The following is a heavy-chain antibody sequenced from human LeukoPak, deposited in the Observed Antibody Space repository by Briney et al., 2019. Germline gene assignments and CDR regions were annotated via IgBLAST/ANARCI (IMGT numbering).Heavy chain of an antibody. J-gene: IGHJ6*03. CDR2: IIPIFGTA. V-gene: IGHV1-69*13. CDR3: ARDLDSSSSFVMDV. D-gene: IGHD6-6*01. CDR1: GGTFSNYA. Sequence: ASVKVSCKSSGGTFSNYAISWVRQAPGQGLGWMGGIIPIFGTANYAQKFQGRVTINADESTSTAYMELSSLRSEDTAVYYCARDLDSSSSFVMDVWGKGTTVTVSS.